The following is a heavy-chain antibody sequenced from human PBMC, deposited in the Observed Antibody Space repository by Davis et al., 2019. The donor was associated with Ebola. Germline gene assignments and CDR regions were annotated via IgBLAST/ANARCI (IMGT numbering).Heavy chain of an antibody. CDR2: ISSSSSTI. CDR1: GFTFSSYS. J-gene: IGHJ6*02. CDR3: ARDPSAIFGVVIPPLGGMDV. V-gene: IGHV3-48*02. Sequence: GESLKISCAASGFTFSSYSMNWVRQAPGKGLEWVSYISSSSSTIYYADSVKDRFTISRDNAKNSLYLQMNSLRDEDTAVYYCARDPSAIFGVVIPPLGGMDVWGQGTTVTVSS. D-gene: IGHD3-3*01.